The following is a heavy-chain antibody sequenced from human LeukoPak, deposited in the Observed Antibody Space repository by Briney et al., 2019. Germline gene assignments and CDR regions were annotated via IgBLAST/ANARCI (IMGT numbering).Heavy chain of an antibody. V-gene: IGHV1-2*02. J-gene: IGHJ4*02. Sequence: ASVKVSCKASGYTFTGYYMHWVRQAPGQGVEWMGWINPNSGGTNYAQKFQGRVTMTRDTSISTAYMELSRLRSDDTAVYYCARVSDGPYYFDYWGQGTLVTVSS. CDR2: INPNSGGT. CDR1: GYTFTGYY. CDR3: ARVSDGPYYFDY.